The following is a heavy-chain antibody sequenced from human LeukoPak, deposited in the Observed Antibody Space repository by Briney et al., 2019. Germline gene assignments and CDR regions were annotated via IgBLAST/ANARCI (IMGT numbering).Heavy chain of an antibody. V-gene: IGHV1-46*01. CDR2: INPRGGSI. D-gene: IGHD3-10*01. CDR1: GYPFTSYY. CDR3: ARGLPMVRGVSNYYYYMDV. J-gene: IGHJ6*03. Sequence: GASVKVSCKASGYPFTSYYMHWVRQAPGQGLEWMGIINPRGGSISYAQKFQGRVTITADESTSTAYMELSSLRSEDTAVYYCARGLPMVRGVSNYYYYMDVWGKGTTVTISS.